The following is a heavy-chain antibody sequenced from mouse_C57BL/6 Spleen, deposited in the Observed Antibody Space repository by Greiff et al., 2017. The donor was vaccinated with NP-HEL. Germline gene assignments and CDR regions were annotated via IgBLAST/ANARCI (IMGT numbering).Heavy chain of an antibody. J-gene: IGHJ1*03. CDR2: ISDGGSYT. V-gene: IGHV5-4*01. Sequence: EVQGVESGGGLVKPGGSLKLSCAASGFTFSSYAMSWVRQTPEKRLEWVATISDGGSYTYYPDNVKGRFTISRDNAKNNLYLQMSHLKSEDTAMYYCARGSYGSSYGWYFDVWGTGTTVTVSS. CDR1: GFTFSSYA. CDR3: ARGSYGSSYGWYFDV. D-gene: IGHD1-1*01.